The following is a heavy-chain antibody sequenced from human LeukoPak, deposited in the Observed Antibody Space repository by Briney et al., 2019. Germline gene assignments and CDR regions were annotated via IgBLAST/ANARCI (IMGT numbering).Heavy chain of an antibody. Sequence: SETVSLTCTVSGGSISTYYWSWIRQSPGRGLEWIGYILYIITANYNPSLKSGGTFSVDTSNNRFSLKLSSVTAADTPVYYCAGNGRLQSVDYWGPGTLDTLPS. CDR1: GGSISTYY. D-gene: IGHD5-24*01. V-gene: IGHV4-59*01. CDR2: ILYIITA. J-gene: IGHJ4*02. CDR3: AGNGRLQSVDY.